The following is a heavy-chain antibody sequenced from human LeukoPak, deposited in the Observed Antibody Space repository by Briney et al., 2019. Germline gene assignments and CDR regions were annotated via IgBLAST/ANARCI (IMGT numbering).Heavy chain of an antibody. J-gene: IGHJ4*02. V-gene: IGHV4-59*12. CDR2: VYYSGST. D-gene: IGHD3-3*01. Sequence: PSQTLSLTRTVSGGFISSCYWSSIRQPPGKGVEWIEYVYYSGSTNYNPSLKSGVTMSVDTSKNQFSLNLSSVTDADTAVYDCARDARGWSGFDYWGQGTLVSVSS. CDR3: ARDARGWSGFDY. CDR1: GGFISSCY.